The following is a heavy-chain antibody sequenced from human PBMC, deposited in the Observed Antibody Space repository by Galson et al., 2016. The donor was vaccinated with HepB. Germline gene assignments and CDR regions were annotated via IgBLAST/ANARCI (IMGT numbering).Heavy chain of an antibody. V-gene: IGHV3-48*03. CDR1: GFSLSNYE. J-gene: IGHJ4*02. CDR2: SRYSGTI. CDR3: ASWWQTPASYFDY. D-gene: IGHD2-8*02. Sequence: SLRLSCAVSGFSLSNYEMNWVRQAPGKGLEWLSYSRYSGTIYYADSVKGRFTISRDNAKNSLYLQMSSLRAEDTAVYYCASWWQTPASYFDYWGQGTLVTVSS.